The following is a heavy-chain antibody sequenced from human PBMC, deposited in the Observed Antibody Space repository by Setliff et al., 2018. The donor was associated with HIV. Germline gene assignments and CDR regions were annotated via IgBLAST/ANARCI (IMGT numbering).Heavy chain of an antibody. J-gene: IGHJ4*02. CDR3: ARHMLYDSSGYTHAYFDY. CDR2: IYISGST. Sequence: PSETLSLTCTVSGGSISSGNYYWNWIRQPAGKGLEWIGRIYISGSTNYNPSLESRVTISLDTSKNQFSLKLSSVTAAYTAVYYCARHMLYDSSGYTHAYFDYWGQGTLVTVSS. D-gene: IGHD3-22*01. V-gene: IGHV4-61*02. CDR1: GGSISSGNYY.